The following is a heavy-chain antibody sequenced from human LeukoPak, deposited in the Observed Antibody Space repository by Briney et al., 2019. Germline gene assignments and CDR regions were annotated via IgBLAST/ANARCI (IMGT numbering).Heavy chain of an antibody. CDR1: GLTFSSHW. CDR3: AKEEGYGSGSNDY. CDR2: ISGSGGST. D-gene: IGHD3-10*01. Sequence: GGSLRLSCAASGLTFSSHWMHWVRQAPGKGLEWVSTISGSGGSTYYADSVKGRFTISRDNSKNTLYLQMNSLRAEDTAVYYCAKEEGYGSGSNDYWGQGTLVTVSS. V-gene: IGHV3-23*01. J-gene: IGHJ4*02.